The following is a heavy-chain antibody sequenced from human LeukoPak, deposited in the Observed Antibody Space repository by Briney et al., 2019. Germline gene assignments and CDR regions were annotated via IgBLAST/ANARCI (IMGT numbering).Heavy chain of an antibody. Sequence: GGSLRLSCAASGFAFSSSWMSWVRRAPGKGLEWVANIKQDGSEKNYVDSVKGRFTISRDNAKNSLYLQMNNLRVEDTAMYYCAGGTGFIIKDWGQGTLVTVSS. CDR1: GFAFSSSW. J-gene: IGHJ4*02. D-gene: IGHD3-9*01. V-gene: IGHV3-7*03. CDR3: AGGTGFIIKD. CDR2: IKQDGSEK.